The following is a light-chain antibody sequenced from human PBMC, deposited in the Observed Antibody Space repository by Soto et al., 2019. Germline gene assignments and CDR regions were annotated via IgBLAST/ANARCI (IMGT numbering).Light chain of an antibody. J-gene: IGKJ1*01. Sequence: DLPMTQSPSTLSASVGDRVTITCRASQSISSWLAWYQQKPGKAPKLLIYDASSLESGVPSRFSGSGSGTEFTLTISSLQPDDFATYYCQQYNSYSHTFGQGTKVEIK. CDR1: QSISSW. V-gene: IGKV1-5*01. CDR3: QQYNSYSHT. CDR2: DAS.